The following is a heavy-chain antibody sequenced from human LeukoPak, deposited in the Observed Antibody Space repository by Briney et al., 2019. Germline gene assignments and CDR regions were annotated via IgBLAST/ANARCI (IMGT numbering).Heavy chain of an antibody. J-gene: IGHJ5*02. CDR2: IYTSGTI. D-gene: IGHD3-10*01. V-gene: IGHV4-4*07. Sequence: SETLSLTCTVSGGSISSYYWSWIRQPAGTALEWIGRIYTSGTITYNPSLKSRVTMSVDTSKNQFSLKLSSVTAADTAVYYCARDSGTTGEVKFVPWGQGTLVTVSS. CDR3: ARDSGTTGEVKFVP. CDR1: GGSISSYY.